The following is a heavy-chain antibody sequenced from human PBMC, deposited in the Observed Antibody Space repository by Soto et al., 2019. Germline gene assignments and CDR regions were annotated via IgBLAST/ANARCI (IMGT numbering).Heavy chain of an antibody. J-gene: IGHJ6*02. D-gene: IGHD2-2*01. V-gene: IGHV1-18*04. Sequence: ASVKVSCKASGYTFTSYGISWVRQAPGQGLEWMGWISAYNGNTNYAQKLQGRVTMTTDTSTSTAYMELRSLRSDDTAVYYCARGWQYQLLLRIYYYYGMDVWGQGTTVTVSS. CDR2: ISAYNGNT. CDR1: GYTFTSYG. CDR3: ARGWQYQLLLRIYYYYGMDV.